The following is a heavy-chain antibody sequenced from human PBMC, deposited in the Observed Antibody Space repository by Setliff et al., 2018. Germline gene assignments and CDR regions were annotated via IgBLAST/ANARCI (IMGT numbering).Heavy chain of an antibody. CDR1: GFTFSNYG. CDR2: ISTSSTII. J-gene: IGHJ6*03. Sequence: GGSLRLSCVTSGFTFSNYGMTWVRRAPGKGLEWISYISTSSTIIYYADSVKGRFTVSRDNANHSLHLQMNSLRAEDTAVYFCARLALTGYDTSGYYYALDYYYYMDVWGKGTTVTVSS. V-gene: IGHV3-48*01. D-gene: IGHD3-22*01. CDR3: ARLALTGYDTSGYYYALDYYYYMDV.